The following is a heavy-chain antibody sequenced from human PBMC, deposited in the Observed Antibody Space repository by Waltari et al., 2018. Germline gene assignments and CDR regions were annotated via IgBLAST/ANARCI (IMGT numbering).Heavy chain of an antibody. CDR3: ARGRGWLQRPYYYYMDV. J-gene: IGHJ6*03. V-gene: IGHV4-34*01. CDR2: INHSGST. D-gene: IGHD5-12*01. CDR1: GGSFSGYY. Sequence: QVQLQQWGAGLLKPSETLSLTCAVYGGSFSGYYWSWIRQPPGKGLEWIGEINHSGSTNSNPPLKSRVTISVDTSKNQFSLKLSSVTAADTAVYYCARGRGWLQRPYYYYMDVWGKGTTVTISS.